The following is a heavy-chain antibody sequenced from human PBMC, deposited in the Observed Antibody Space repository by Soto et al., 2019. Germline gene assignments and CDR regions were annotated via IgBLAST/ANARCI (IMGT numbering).Heavy chain of an antibody. D-gene: IGHD3-10*01. Sequence: PSETLSLTCTVSGGSISSGTYYWGWIRQPPGKGLEWIGSLYYTGRTYYSPSLKSRVTTSVDTSKNHFSLNLTSVTAADTAVYYCARRLARGVIGWFDPWGQGTLVTVSS. CDR1: GGSISSGTYY. CDR3: ARRLARGVIGWFDP. V-gene: IGHV4-39*02. J-gene: IGHJ5*02. CDR2: LYYTGRT.